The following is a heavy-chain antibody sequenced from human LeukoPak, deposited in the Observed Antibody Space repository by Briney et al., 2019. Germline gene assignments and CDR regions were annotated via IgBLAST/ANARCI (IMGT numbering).Heavy chain of an antibody. CDR1: GGSISSYY. J-gene: IGHJ1*01. CDR3: ARLKYYYDASGYRAEYFQH. D-gene: IGHD3-22*01. Sequence: SETLSLTCTVSGGSISSYYWSWIRQPPGKGLEWIGYIFYSGSTNYNPSLKSRVTISVYTSKNQFSLKLSSVTAADTAVYYCARLKYYYDASGYRAEYFQHWGQGTLVTVSS. CDR2: IFYSGST. V-gene: IGHV4-59*01.